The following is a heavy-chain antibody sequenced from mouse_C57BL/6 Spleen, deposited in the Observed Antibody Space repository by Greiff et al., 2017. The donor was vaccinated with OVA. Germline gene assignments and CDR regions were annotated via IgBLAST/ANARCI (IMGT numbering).Heavy chain of an antibody. D-gene: IGHD1-1*01. CDR3: ARPFYCGSSGAWFAD. Sequence: EVKLVESGGGLVKPGGSLKLSCAASGFTFSSYTMSWVRQTPEKRLEWVATISGGGGNTYYPDSVKGRFTISRDNAKNTLYLQMSSLRSDDTALYYCARPFYCGSSGAWFADWGQGTLVTVSA. J-gene: IGHJ3*01. CDR1: GFTFSSYT. V-gene: IGHV5-9*01. CDR2: ISGGGGNT.